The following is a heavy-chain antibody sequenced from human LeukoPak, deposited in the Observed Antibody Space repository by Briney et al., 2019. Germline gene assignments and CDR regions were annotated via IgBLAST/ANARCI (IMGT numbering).Heavy chain of an antibody. CDR2: MNPNSGNT. Sequence: ASVKVSCKASGYTFTSYDINWVRQATGQGLEWMGWMNPNSGNTGYAQKFQGRVTMTRNTSISTAYMELSSLRSEDTAVYYCARGSCSSTSCRNYYYYMDVWGKGTTVTVSS. CDR3: ARGSCSSTSCRNYYYYMDV. D-gene: IGHD2-2*01. V-gene: IGHV1-8*01. J-gene: IGHJ6*03. CDR1: GYTFTSYD.